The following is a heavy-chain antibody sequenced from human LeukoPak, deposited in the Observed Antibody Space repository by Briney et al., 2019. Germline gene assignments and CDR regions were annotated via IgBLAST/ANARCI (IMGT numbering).Heavy chain of an antibody. CDR2: ISAYNGNT. Sequence: ASVKVSCKASGYTFTSYGISWVRQAPGQGLECMGWISAYNGNTNYAQKLQGRVTMTTDTSTSTAYMELRSLRSDDTAVYYCASTLLWFGEPIKGYYFDYWGQGTLVTVSS. CDR3: ASTLLWFGEPIKGYYFDY. D-gene: IGHD3-10*01. V-gene: IGHV1-18*04. CDR1: GYTFTSYG. J-gene: IGHJ4*02.